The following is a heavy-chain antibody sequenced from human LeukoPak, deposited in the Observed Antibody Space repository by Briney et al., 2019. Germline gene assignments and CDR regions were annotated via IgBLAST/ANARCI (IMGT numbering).Heavy chain of an antibody. J-gene: IGHJ4*02. V-gene: IGHV3-30-3*01. CDR2: ISYDGSNK. CDR3: ARCSRAGEGPFDY. CDR1: GFTFSSYA. Sequence: GGSLRLSCAASGFTFSSYAMHWVRQAPGKGLEWVAVISYDGSNKCYADSVKGRFTISRDNSKNTLYLQMNSLRAEDTAVYYCARCSRAGEGPFDYWGQGTLVTVSS. D-gene: IGHD3-16*01.